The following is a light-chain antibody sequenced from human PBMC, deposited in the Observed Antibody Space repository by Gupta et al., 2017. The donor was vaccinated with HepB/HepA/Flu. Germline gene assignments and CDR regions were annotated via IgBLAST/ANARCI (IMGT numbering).Light chain of an antibody. CDR2: NDN. Sequence: SDVATQPPSVSVAPGQTATLTCEGDRIRNKLVQWYQKKPGQAPILVLYNDNERPAGISERFSGSNSANAATLTITRVEAGEEADYYCQVGDSGDPWVFGGGTKLTVL. J-gene: IGLJ3*02. CDR1: RIRNKL. V-gene: IGLV3-21*02. CDR3: QVGDSGDPWV.